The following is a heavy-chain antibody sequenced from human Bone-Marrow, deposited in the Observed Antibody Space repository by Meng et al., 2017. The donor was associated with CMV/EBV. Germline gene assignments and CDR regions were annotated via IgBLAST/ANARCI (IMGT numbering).Heavy chain of an antibody. CDR3: ARGVLFGEAGTVLDY. D-gene: IGHD1-7*01. CDR2: IIPIFGTA. CDR1: GGTFGSYA. V-gene: IGHV1-69*12. J-gene: IGHJ4*02. Sequence: QDKLVQLEAEVKKPGASVKVTCKASGGTFGSYAISWVRQAPGQGLEWMGGIIPIFGTANYAQKFQRRVTITADESTSTAYMELSSLRSKDTAVYYCARGVLFGEAGTVLDYWGQGTLVTVSS.